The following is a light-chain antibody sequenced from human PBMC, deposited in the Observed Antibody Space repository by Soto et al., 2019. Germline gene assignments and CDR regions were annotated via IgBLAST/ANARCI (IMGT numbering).Light chain of an antibody. CDR3: QQYNNWPPAIT. J-gene: IGKJ5*01. Sequence: DIVITHSPATWSVSPGDRATLSCRASQSVSSNLAWYQQKPGQAPRLLIYGAATRATGIPARFSGSGSGTEFTLTISSLQSEDFAVYYCQQYNNWPPAITFGQGTRLEIK. CDR2: GAA. V-gene: IGKV3-15*01. CDR1: QSVSSN.